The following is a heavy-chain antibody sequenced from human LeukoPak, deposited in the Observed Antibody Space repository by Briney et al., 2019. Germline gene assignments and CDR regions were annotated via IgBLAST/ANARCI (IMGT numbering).Heavy chain of an antibody. Sequence: SETLSLTCTVSGGSISSHYWTWIRQPAGKGLEWIGYIYYSGSTNYNPSLKSRVTISVDTSKNQFSLKLSSVTAADTAVYYCARVLRYFDWLSSMDVWGQGTTVTVSS. CDR1: GGSISSHY. J-gene: IGHJ6*02. CDR2: IYYSGST. CDR3: ARVLRYFDWLSSMDV. V-gene: IGHV4-59*11. D-gene: IGHD3-9*01.